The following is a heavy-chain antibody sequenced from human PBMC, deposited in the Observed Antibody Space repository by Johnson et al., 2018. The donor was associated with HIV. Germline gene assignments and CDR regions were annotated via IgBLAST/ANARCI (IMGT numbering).Heavy chain of an antibody. D-gene: IGHD3-22*01. CDR1: GFTFSSYG. J-gene: IGHJ3*02. Sequence: QVQLVESGGGLVQPGGSLRLSCAASGFTFSSYGMHWVRQAPGTGLAWVAVIWYYGSNKYHADSVKGRFTISRYNAKNSLYLQMNSLRAEDTAVYYCTTAKWLLGAFDIWGQGTMVTVSS. V-gene: IGHV3-33*03. CDR2: IWYYGSNK. CDR3: TTAKWLLGAFDI.